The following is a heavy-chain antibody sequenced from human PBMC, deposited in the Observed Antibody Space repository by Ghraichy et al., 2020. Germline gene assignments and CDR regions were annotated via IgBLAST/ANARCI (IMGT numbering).Heavy chain of an antibody. Sequence: GGSLRLSCAASGFTFDDYAMHWVRQAPGKGLEWVSGISWNSGSIGYADSVKGRFTISRDNAKNSLYLQMNSLRAEDTALYYCAKDMRGLRVPSYYYYGMDVWGQGTTVTVSS. D-gene: IGHD4-17*01. J-gene: IGHJ6*02. CDR2: ISWNSGSI. CDR1: GFTFDDYA. CDR3: AKDMRGLRVPSYYYYGMDV. V-gene: IGHV3-9*01.